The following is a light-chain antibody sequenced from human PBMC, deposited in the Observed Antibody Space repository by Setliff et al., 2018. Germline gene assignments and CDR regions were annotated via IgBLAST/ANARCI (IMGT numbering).Light chain of an antibody. CDR1: SSNIGSNT. CDR3: AVWDDNLNGPV. CDR2: TNN. J-gene: IGLJ2*01. Sequence: QSALTQPPSASGTPGQRVTISCSGTSSNIGSNTVNWYQQFPGTAPKLLIQTNNQRHFGVPDRFSGSKSGASASLAISGLQSGDEADYYCAVWDDNLNGPVFGGGTKLTVL. V-gene: IGLV1-44*01.